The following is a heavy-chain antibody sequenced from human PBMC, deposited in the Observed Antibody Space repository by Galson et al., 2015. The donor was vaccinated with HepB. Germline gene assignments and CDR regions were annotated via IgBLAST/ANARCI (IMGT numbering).Heavy chain of an antibody. J-gene: IGHJ4*02. V-gene: IGHV3-15*01. CDR2: VRSKTDGGTT. Sequence: SLRLSCAASGLTFSNTWMYWARQAPGKGLEWVGRVRSKTDGGTTDYAAPVKDRITISRDDSKNTLYLQMGSLKTEDTAVYYCTTAGLTDYWGQGTLVTVSS. CDR1: GLTFSNTW. CDR3: TTAGLTDY. D-gene: IGHD1-1*01.